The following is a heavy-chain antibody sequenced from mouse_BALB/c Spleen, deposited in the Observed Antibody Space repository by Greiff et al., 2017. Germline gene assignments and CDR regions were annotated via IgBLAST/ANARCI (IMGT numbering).Heavy chain of an antibody. Sequence: VQLQQSGTVLARPGASVKMSCKASGYTFTSYWMHWVKQRPGQGLEWIGAIYPGNSDTSYNQKFKGKAKLTAVTSTSTAYMELSSLTNEDSAVYYCTRWDDYDGFAYWGQGTLVTGSA. CDR1: GYTFTSYW. J-gene: IGHJ3*01. V-gene: IGHV1-5*01. CDR2: IYPGNSDT. D-gene: IGHD2-4*01. CDR3: TRWDDYDGFAY.